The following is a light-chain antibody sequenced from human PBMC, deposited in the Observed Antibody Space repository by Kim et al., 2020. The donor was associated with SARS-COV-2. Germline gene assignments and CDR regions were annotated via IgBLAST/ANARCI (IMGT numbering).Light chain of an antibody. Sequence: GQSITLSCTGTRRDIGVYNYVAWYQQPPGKAPKVMIYDVSTRPSGVSTRFSGSKSASTASLTISGLQPEDESNYYCASYSSYTTVVFGGGTKLTVL. V-gene: IGLV2-14*03. CDR1: RRDIGVYNY. CDR3: ASYSSYTTVV. CDR2: DVS. J-gene: IGLJ2*01.